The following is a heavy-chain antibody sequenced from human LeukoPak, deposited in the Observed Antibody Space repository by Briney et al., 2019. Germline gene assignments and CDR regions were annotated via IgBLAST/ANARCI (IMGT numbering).Heavy chain of an antibody. CDR1: GFIFAAYA. J-gene: IGHJ4*02. D-gene: IGHD3/OR15-3a*01. CDR3: AKATGHGDFRTGY. V-gene: IGHV3-43*02. CDR2: INGDGGRT. Sequence: GGSLRLSCAASGFIFAAYAMHWVRQVPGKGLEWVSLINGDGGRTFYADSVRGRFTISRDNSKNSLYLQMSGLRPEDTAFFYCAKATGHGDFRTGYWGQGTLVTVSS.